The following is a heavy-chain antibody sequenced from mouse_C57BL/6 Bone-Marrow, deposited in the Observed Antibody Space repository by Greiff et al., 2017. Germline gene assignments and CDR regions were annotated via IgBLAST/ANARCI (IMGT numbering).Heavy chain of an antibody. Sequence: QVQLKESDAELVKPGASVKISCKVSGYTFTDHTIHWMKQRPEQGLEWIGYIYPSSGYTKYNQKFKDKATLTADKSSSTAYMQLSSLTSEDSAVYYCARRYDPSMDYWGQGTSVTVSS. V-gene: IGHV1-78*01. J-gene: IGHJ4*01. CDR3: ARRYDPSMDY. CDR1: GYTFTDHT. D-gene: IGHD2-3*01. CDR2: IYPSSGYT.